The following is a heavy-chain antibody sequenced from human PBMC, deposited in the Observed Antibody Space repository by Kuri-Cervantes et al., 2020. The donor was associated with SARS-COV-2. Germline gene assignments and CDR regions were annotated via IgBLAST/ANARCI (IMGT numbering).Heavy chain of an antibody. CDR3: AKPATVTTRYWFDP. CDR2: IKQDGSEK. J-gene: IGHJ5*02. CDR1: GFTFSSYW. D-gene: IGHD4-11*01. Sequence: GESLKISCAASGFTFSSYWMSWVRQAPGKGLEWVANIKQDGSEKYYVDSVKGRFTISGDNAKNSLYLQMNSLRAEDTAVYYCAKPATVTTRYWFDPWGQGTLVTVSS. V-gene: IGHV3-7*01.